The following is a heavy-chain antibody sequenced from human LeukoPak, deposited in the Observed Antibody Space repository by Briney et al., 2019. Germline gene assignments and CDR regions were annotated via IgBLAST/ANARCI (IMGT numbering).Heavy chain of an antibody. CDR1: GFTFSSYS. D-gene: IGHD6-13*01. V-gene: IGHV3-21*01. J-gene: IGHJ4*02. CDR2: VSSSTSYI. Sequence: GGSLRLSCAASGFTFSSYSMNWVRQAPGKGLEWVSSVSSSTSYISYADSVKGRFTISGANAKNSLYLQMNSLRAEDTAVYYCARDLAAAGTPFDYWGQGTLVTVSS. CDR3: ARDLAAAGTPFDY.